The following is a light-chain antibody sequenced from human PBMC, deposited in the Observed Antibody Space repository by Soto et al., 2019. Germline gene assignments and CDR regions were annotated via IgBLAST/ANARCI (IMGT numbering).Light chain of an antibody. J-gene: IGKJ5*01. CDR3: QQTRSGIT. Sequence: DIQLTHSPPSLSASVGDRVTITCRASQTIDSYLNWFQQKPGMAPKLLIYAASKLQSGVPSRFRGRGSGTDFTLTIDTLQPDDFASYYCQQTRSGITFGQGTQLEIK. CDR2: AAS. V-gene: IGKV1-39*01. CDR1: QTIDSY.